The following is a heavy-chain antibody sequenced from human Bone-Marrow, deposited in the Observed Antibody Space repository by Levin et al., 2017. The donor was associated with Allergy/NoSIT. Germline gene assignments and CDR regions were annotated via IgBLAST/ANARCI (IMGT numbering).Heavy chain of an antibody. J-gene: IGHJ4*02. CDR1: GFTVNNNY. D-gene: IGHD3-10*02. CDR3: ARNVPVTDLGY. V-gene: IGHV3-53*01. CDR2: IYSVGST. Sequence: GESLKISCAASGFTVNNNYMTWVRQAPGKGLEWVSLIYSVGSTYYADSVQGRFTISRDSSKNTVYLQMKNLRAEDTAVYYCARNVPVTDLGYWGQGTLVTVSS.